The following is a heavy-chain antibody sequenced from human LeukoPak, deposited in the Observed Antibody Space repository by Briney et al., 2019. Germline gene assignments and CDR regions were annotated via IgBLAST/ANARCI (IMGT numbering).Heavy chain of an antibody. D-gene: IGHD2-15*01. CDR3: TTRSPARYCSDGACYSSADY. V-gene: IGHV3-15*07. CDR1: SFSFSDAW. J-gene: IGHJ4*02. Sequence: PGGSLRLSCAASSFSFSDAWMNWVRQAPGKGLEWVGHIKSKVDGGTPDYVAPVKGRFTISRDDSRNTLYLQMSSLNTEDTAVYYCTTRSPARYCSDGACYSSADYWGQGTLVTVSS. CDR2: IKSKVDGGTP.